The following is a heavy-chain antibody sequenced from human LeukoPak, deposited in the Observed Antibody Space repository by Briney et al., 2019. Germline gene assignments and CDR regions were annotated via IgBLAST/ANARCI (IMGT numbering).Heavy chain of an antibody. D-gene: IGHD6-13*01. CDR2: ITGTT. CDR3: AKAFREYGSSTYSSFDI. CDR1: GFTFSSYA. J-gene: IGHJ3*02. V-gene: IGHV3-23*01. Sequence: GGSLRLSCAASGFTFSSYAMSWVREAPGKGVQWGSTITGTTHYADSLRGRFTISRDNSKTILYLQINSLTTEDTAIYYCAKAFREYGSSTYSSFDIWGQGTMVTVSS.